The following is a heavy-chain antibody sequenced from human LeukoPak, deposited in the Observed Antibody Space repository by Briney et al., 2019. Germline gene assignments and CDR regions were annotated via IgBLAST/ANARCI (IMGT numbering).Heavy chain of an antibody. CDR1: GYTFTSNY. J-gene: IGHJ6*02. Sequence: GASVKVSCKASGYTFTSNYIHWVRQAPGQGLEWMGIVNPSSGSTGYAQKFQARVTMTRDTSTSTVYMELSSLRSEDTAVYYCARGTYSSSSESGMDVWGQGTTVTVSS. CDR3: ARGTYSSSSESGMDV. D-gene: IGHD6-6*01. CDR2: VNPSSGST. V-gene: IGHV1-46*01.